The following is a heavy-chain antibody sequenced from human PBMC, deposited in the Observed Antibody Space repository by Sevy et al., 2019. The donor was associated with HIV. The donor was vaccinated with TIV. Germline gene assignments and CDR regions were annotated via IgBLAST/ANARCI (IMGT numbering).Heavy chain of an antibody. CDR1: GYTFTSYG. D-gene: IGHD3-10*01. Sequence: ASVKVSCKASGYTFTSYGISWVRQAPGQGLEWMGWISAYNGNTNYAQKLQGRVTMTTDTSTGTAYMELRSLRSDDTAVDYCAREFSTMVRGVIHSGWFDPWGQGTLVTVSS. J-gene: IGHJ5*02. V-gene: IGHV1-18*01. CDR2: ISAYNGNT. CDR3: AREFSTMVRGVIHSGWFDP.